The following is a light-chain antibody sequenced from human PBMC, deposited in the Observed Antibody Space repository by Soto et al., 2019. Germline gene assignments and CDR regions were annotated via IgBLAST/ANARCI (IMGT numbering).Light chain of an antibody. V-gene: IGLV2-14*01. J-gene: IGLJ1*01. CDR1: HSDVGGYNF. Sequence: QSALTQPAFVSGSPGQSITISCTGTHSDVGGYNFVSWYQQHPGKVPKLMIYDVTNRPSGVSNRFSGSKSGNTASLTISGLQAEDEADYYCSSYTSSSTLVFGTGTKVTVL. CDR3: SSYTSSSTLV. CDR2: DVT.